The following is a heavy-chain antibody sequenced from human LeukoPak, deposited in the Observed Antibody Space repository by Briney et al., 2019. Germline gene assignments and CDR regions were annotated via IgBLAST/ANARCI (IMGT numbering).Heavy chain of an antibody. Sequence: GGSLRLSCAASGFPFSTYAMNWVRQAPGKGLEWVSVITGSGGFTQYADSVKGRFTISRDNSKNTVYLQMNSLRVEDTALYYCVRSLDCWGRGTLVTVSS. CDR1: GFPFSTYA. CDR2: ITGSGGFT. V-gene: IGHV3-23*01. J-gene: IGHJ4*02. CDR3: VRSLDC.